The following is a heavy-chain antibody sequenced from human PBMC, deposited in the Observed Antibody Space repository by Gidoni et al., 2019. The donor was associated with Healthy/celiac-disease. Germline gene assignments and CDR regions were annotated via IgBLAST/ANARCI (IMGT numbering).Heavy chain of an antibody. J-gene: IGHJ4*02. D-gene: IGHD7-27*01. CDR3: ARAETGDLYFDY. CDR1: GGSISSYY. CDR2: IYYSGST. V-gene: IGHV4-59*01. Sequence: QVQLQASGPGLVKPSATLSLTCTVSGGSISSYYWSWIRQPPGKGLEWIGYIYYSGSTNYNPSLKSRVTISVDTSKNQFSLKLSSVTAADTAVYYCARAETGDLYFDYWGQGTLVTVSS.